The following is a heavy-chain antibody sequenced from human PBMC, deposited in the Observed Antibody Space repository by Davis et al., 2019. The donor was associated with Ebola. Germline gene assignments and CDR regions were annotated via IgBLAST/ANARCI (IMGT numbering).Heavy chain of an antibody. V-gene: IGHV3-23*01. CDR3: AQGSSPDN. CDR1: GFPFSAYA. CDR2: VSISGRDT. Sequence: PGGSLRLSCAASGFPFSAYAMSWVRQPPGAGLQWVSTVSISGRDTYYIDSVMGRFTVSRDNSKNTVFLQMNSLRAEDTAHYYCAQGSSPDNWGPGTLVTVSS. J-gene: IGHJ4*02. D-gene: IGHD6-6*01.